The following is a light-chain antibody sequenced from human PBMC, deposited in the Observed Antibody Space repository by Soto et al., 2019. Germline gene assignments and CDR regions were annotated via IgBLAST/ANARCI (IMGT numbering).Light chain of an antibody. J-gene: IGKJ5*01. Sequence: DSQISHPPSSLSVSVRDRVTLTCQASQNINNYLNWYQQKPGRAPKLLIYDASNLEAGVPSRFRGSGSGTDFTFTISRLQPEDIATYYCQQYENLPTFGQGTQLEI. CDR1: QNINNY. V-gene: IGKV1-33*01. CDR3: QQYENLPT. CDR2: DAS.